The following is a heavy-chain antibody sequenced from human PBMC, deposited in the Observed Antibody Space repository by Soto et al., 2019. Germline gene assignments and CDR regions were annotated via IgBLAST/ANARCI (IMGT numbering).Heavy chain of an antibody. Sequence: QITLKESGPTLVKPTQTLTLTCTFSGFSLSSTRMAVGWIRQPPGKALEWLALIYWDDDKRYSPFLKSRLTITKETSKNQVVLTMSNMDPVDTAIYYCAHIVVAGLGYYFDYWGQGTLVTVSS. CDR1: GFSLSSTRMA. V-gene: IGHV2-5*02. CDR2: IYWDDDK. D-gene: IGHD6-19*01. CDR3: AHIVVAGLGYYFDY. J-gene: IGHJ4*02.